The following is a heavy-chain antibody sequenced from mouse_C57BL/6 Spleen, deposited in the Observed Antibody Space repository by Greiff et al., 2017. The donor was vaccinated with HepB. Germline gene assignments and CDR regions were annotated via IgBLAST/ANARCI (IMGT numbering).Heavy chain of an antibody. V-gene: IGHV1-52*01. D-gene: IGHD5-5*01. CDR1: GYTFTSYW. Sequence: QVQLQQPGAELVRPGSSVKLSCKASGYTFTSYWMHWVKQRPIQGLEWIDNIDPSDSETHYNQKFKDKATLTVDKSSSTAYMQLSSLTSEDSAVYYCASGTTWDWYFDVWGTGTTVTVSS. CDR3: ASGTTWDWYFDV. CDR2: IDPSDSET. J-gene: IGHJ1*03.